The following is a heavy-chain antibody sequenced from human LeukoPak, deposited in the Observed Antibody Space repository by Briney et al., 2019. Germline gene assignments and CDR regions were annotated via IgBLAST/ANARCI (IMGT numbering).Heavy chain of an antibody. J-gene: IGHJ4*02. Sequence: PGGSLRLSCTASGFTFGDYAMSWFRQAPGKGLEWVGFIRSKAYGGTTEYAASVKGRFTISRDDSKSIAYLQMNSLKTEDTAVYYCTRGPFKYYDYVWGSSFLWGQGTLVTVSS. CDR3: TRGPFKYYDYVWGSSFL. CDR1: GFTFGDYA. CDR2: IRSKAYGGTT. D-gene: IGHD3-16*01. V-gene: IGHV3-49*03.